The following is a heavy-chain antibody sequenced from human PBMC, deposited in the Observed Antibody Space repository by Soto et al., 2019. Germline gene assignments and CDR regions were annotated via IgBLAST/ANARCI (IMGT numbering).Heavy chain of an antibody. Sequence: GSLRLSCAASGXTVSGSSMHWVRQASGKGLELVGRIRSKANSYATAYAASVKGRFTIYRDYSKNTAYLQMNSLKTEDTSVYHCTSGVYYDSSGYYLGGFDYWGQGTLGTVSS. V-gene: IGHV3-73*01. CDR1: GXTVSGSS. CDR2: IRSKANSYAT. J-gene: IGHJ4*02. CDR3: TSGVYYDSSGYYLGGFDY. D-gene: IGHD3-22*01.